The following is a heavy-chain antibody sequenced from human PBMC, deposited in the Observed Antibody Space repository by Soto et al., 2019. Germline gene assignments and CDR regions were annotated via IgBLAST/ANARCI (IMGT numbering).Heavy chain of an antibody. J-gene: IGHJ6*02. CDR2: VSGSGGTT. V-gene: IGHV3-23*01. Sequence: GGSLRLSCAASGFTFSTYAMTWVRQAPGMGLEWVSAVSGSGGTTYYADSVKGRFTISRDNSKNTLYLQMDSLRAEDTAIYFCAKPPPSTSSFYYYGLDVWGQGTTVTVSS. CDR1: GFTFSTYA. D-gene: IGHD6-6*01. CDR3: AKPPPSTSSFYYYGLDV.